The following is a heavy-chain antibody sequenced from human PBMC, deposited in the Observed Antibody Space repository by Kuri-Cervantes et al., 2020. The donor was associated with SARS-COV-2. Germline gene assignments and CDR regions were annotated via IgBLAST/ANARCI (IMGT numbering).Heavy chain of an antibody. CDR3: ARASLAARRQSPNYYYYMDV. CDR1: GGTFSSYA. J-gene: IGHJ6*03. Sequence: SVKVSCKASGGTFSSYAISWVRQAPGQGLEWMGGIIPIFGIANYAQKFQGRVTITADKSTSTAYMELSRLRSDDTAVYYCARASLAARRQSPNYYYYMDVWGKGTTVTVSS. V-gene: IGHV1-69*10. CDR2: IIPIFGIA. D-gene: IGHD6-6*01.